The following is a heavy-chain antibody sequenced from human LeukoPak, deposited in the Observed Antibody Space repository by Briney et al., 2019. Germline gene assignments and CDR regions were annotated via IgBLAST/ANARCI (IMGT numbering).Heavy chain of an antibody. CDR3: ARRSGWYSGLDNWFDP. V-gene: IGHV1-18*01. J-gene: IGHJ5*02. CDR1: GYTFTSYG. Sequence: ASVKVSCKASGYTFTSYGISWVRQAPGQGLEWMGWISAYNGNTNYAQKLQGRVTMTTDTSTSTAYMELRSLRSGDTAVYYCARRSGWYSGLDNWFDPWGQGTLVTVSS. CDR2: ISAYNGNT. D-gene: IGHD6-19*01.